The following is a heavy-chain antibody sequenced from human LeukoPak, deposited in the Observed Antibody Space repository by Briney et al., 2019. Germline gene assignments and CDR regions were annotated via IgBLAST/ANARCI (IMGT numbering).Heavy chain of an antibody. Sequence: SVKVSCKASGGTFSSYAISWVRQAPGQGLEWMGGIIPIFGTANYAQKFQGRVTITADKSTSTAYMELGSLRSEDTAVYYCARDDSHYYGSSGYYGGDYWGQGTLVTVSS. CDR3: ARDDSHYYGSSGYYGGDY. CDR1: GGTFSSYA. D-gene: IGHD3-22*01. CDR2: IIPIFGTA. V-gene: IGHV1-69*06. J-gene: IGHJ4*02.